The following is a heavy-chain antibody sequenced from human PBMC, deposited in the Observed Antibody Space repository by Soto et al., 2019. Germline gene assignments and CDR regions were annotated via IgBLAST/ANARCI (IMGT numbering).Heavy chain of an antibody. CDR1: GYSFAGYL. CDR2: IDPSDSQT. J-gene: IGHJ4*02. D-gene: IGHD3-22*01. Sequence: GESLKISFKGSGYSFAGYLITWVRQMPGKGLEWMGRIDPSDSQTYYSPSFRGHVTISAAKSITTVFLQWSSLRASDTAMYYCARQIYDSDSGPNFKSYFDSWGQGTLVTVSS. V-gene: IGHV5-10-1*01. CDR3: ARQIYDSDSGPNFKSYFDS.